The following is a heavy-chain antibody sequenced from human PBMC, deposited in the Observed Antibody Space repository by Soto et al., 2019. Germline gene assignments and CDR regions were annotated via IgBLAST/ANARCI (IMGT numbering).Heavy chain of an antibody. V-gene: IGHV3-33*01. J-gene: IGHJ4*02. Sequence: QVQLVESGGGVVQPGRSLRLSCAASGFTFNNYGMHWVRQAPGKGLEWVAIIWYDGSNKYYADSVKGRFTISRDNYKNTLYLQMNSLSAEDTAVYYCAGSGSYRWFDYWGQGTLVTVSS. CDR2: IWYDGSNK. CDR1: GFTFNNYG. D-gene: IGHD3-10*01. CDR3: AGSGSYRWFDY.